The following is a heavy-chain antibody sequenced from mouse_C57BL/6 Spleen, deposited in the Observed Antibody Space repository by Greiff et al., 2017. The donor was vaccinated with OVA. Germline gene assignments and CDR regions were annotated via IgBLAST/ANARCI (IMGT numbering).Heavy chain of an antibody. Sequence: EVQVVESEGGLVQPGSSMKLSCTASGFTFSDYYMAWVRQVPEKGLEWVANINYDGSSTYYLDSLKSRFIISRDNAKNILYLQMSSLKSEDTATYYCARGGYSNSHWYFEVWGTGTTVTVSS. J-gene: IGHJ1*03. CDR1: GFTFSDYY. V-gene: IGHV5-16*01. CDR2: INYDGSST. CDR3: ARGGYSNSHWYFEV. D-gene: IGHD2-5*01.